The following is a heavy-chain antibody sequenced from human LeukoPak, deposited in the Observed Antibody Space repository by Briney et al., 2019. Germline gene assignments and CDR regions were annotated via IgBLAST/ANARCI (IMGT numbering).Heavy chain of an antibody. D-gene: IGHD1-7*01. CDR3: ARGVRGSTSWNSYYNYFYLDV. V-gene: IGHV4-59*12. CDR2: IYYSGST. CDR1: GGSISSYS. J-gene: IGHJ6*03. Sequence: SETLSLTCTVSGGSISSYSWSWIRQPPGKGLEWIGSIYYSGSTYYNPSLKSRVTISVDTSKNQFSLKLSSVTVADTAVYYCARGVRGSTSWNSYYNYFYLDVWGKGITVTVSS.